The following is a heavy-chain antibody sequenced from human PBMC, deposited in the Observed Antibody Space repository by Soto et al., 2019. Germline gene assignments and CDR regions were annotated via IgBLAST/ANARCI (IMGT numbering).Heavy chain of an antibody. CDR1: GFTFSSYW. CDR3: ARVSDLGYCSSTSCLDYYYMDV. CDR2: INSDGSST. D-gene: IGHD2-2*01. J-gene: IGHJ6*03. V-gene: IGHV3-74*01. Sequence: PGGSLRLSCAASGFTFSSYWMHWVRQAPGKGLVWVSRINSDGSSTSYADSVKGRFTISRDNAKNTLYLQMNSLRAEDTAVYYCARVSDLGYCSSTSCLDYYYMDVWGKGTTVTVSS.